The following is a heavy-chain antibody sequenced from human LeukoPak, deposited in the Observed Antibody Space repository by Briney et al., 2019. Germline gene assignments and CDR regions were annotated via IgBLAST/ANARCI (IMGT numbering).Heavy chain of an antibody. J-gene: IGHJ4*02. CDR1: GGSISSGGYS. Sequence: SETLSLTCAVSGGSISSGGYSWSRIRQPPGKGLEWIGYIYHSGSTYYNPSLKSRVTISVDRSKNQFSLKLSSVTAADTAVYYCARSCYYDSSGYCFDYWGQGTLVTVSS. CDR2: IYHSGST. D-gene: IGHD3-22*01. V-gene: IGHV4-30-2*01. CDR3: ARSCYYDSSGYCFDY.